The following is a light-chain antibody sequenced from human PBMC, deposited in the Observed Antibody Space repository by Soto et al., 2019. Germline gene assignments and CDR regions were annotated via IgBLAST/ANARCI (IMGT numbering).Light chain of an antibody. CDR2: SAS. V-gene: IGKV1-33*01. Sequence: DIQMTQSPSSLSASLGDRVTITCQASHDISNFLNWYQQNPGKAPKLLIYSASNLETGVPSRFSGSGSGTNFVLTISSLQPEDIATYYCQQFDILPRTFGQGTKVEIK. CDR3: QQFDILPRT. CDR1: HDISNF. J-gene: IGKJ1*01.